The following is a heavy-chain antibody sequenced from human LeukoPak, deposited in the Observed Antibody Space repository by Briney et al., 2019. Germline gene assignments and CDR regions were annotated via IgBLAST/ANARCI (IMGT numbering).Heavy chain of an antibody. CDR2: IYYSGST. V-gene: IGHV4-59*11. CDR1: GGSISSHY. D-gene: IGHD5-24*01. Sequence: PSETLSLTCTVSGGSISSHYWSWIRQPPGKGLEWIGYIYYSGSTNYNPSLKSRVTISVDTSKNQFSLKLSSVTAADTAVCYCATSARGYNYHFDYWGQGTLVTVSS. J-gene: IGHJ4*02. CDR3: ATSARGYNYHFDY.